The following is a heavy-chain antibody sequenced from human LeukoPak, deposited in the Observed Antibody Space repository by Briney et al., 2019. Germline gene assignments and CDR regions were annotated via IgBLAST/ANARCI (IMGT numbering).Heavy chain of an antibody. D-gene: IGHD6-19*01. J-gene: IGHJ4*02. CDR2: INAYNGYT. CDR1: GYTFNNYG. CDR3: ARGRGSRDWYYCDT. Sequence: ASVKVSCEASGYTFNNYGITWVRQAPGQGLEWMGWINAYNGYTKYAEKMQDRLSVTTDTSTRTAYMELRSLRSDDTAVYYCARGRGSRDWYYCDTWGQGTLVTVSS. V-gene: IGHV1-18*01.